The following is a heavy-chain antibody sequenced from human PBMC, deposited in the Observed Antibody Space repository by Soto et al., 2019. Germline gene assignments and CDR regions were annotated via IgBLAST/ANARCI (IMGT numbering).Heavy chain of an antibody. V-gene: IGHV4-34*01. CDR1: GGSFSGYY. CDR2: INHSGST. J-gene: IGHJ6*02. D-gene: IGHD3-22*01. CDR3: ARGIRGYYDSSGYYYYYGLDV. Sequence: SETLSLTCAVYGGSFSGYYWSWIRQPPGKGLEWIGEINHSGSTNYNPSLKSRVTISVDTSKNQFSRKLSSVTAADTAVYYCARGIRGYYDSSGYYYYYGLDVWGQGTTVTVSS.